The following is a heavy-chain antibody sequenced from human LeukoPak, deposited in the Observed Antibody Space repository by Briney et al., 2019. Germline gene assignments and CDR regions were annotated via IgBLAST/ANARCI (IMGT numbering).Heavy chain of an antibody. J-gene: IGHJ6*02. Sequence: PGGSLRLSCTASKFPFGTYWMARVRQAPGQGLEWVGNIVQDGSEKYYVDSVKGRFTISRDNTKNLLYLQMTSLRAEDTAVYYCARGFQGLDVWGQGTTVTVSS. V-gene: IGHV3-7*05. CDR3: ARGFQGLDV. D-gene: IGHD2-21*01. CDR1: KFPFGTYW. CDR2: IVQDGSEK.